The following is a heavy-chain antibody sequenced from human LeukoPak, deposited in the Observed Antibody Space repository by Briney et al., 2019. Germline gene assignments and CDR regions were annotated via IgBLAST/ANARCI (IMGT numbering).Heavy chain of an antibody. CDR2: TSYSGST. CDR1: GGSMSSGGYY. D-gene: IGHD3-3*02. V-gene: IGHV4-31*03. CDR3: ARSASPTFYDY. J-gene: IGHJ4*02. Sequence: SETLSLTCTVSGGSMSSGGYYWSWIRQHPGKGLEWIGYTSYSGSTYYDPSLKSRVTISVDTAKNQFSLKLTSVTAADTAVYYCARSASPTFYDYWGQGTLVTVSS.